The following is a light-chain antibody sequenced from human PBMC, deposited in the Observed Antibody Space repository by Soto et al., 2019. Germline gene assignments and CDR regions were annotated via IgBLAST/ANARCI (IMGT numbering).Light chain of an antibody. CDR3: QQYNNWPLT. Sequence: EIVMTQSPATLSVSPGERATLSCRASQSVSSNLAWYQQKPGQAPRLLIYGASSRASGIPDRFRGSGSGTDFTLTISSLQSEDFALYYCQQYNNWPLTFGGGTKVDI. CDR1: QSVSSN. J-gene: IGKJ4*01. CDR2: GAS. V-gene: IGKV3D-15*01.